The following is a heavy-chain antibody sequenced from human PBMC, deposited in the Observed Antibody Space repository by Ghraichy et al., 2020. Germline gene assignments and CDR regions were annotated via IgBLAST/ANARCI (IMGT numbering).Heavy chain of an antibody. Sequence: ASVKVSCKASGYTFTSYGISWVRQAPGQGLEWMGWISAYNGNTNYAQKLQGRVTMTTDTSTSTAYMELRSLRSDDTAVYYCARDLWGGDYGPDFGPRYYYYYGMDVWGQGTTVTVSS. D-gene: IGHD4-17*01. CDR1: GYTFTSYG. CDR3: ARDLWGGDYGPDFGPRYYYYYGMDV. CDR2: ISAYNGNT. V-gene: IGHV1-18*01. J-gene: IGHJ6*02.